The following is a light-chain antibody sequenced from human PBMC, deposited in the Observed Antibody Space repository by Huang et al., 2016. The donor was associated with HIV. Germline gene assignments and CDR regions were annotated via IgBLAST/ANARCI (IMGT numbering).Light chain of an antibody. V-gene: IGKV2-28*01. CDR2: MGS. CDR3: MQALQTPPYT. CDR1: QRLLNKNGYNY. J-gene: IGKJ2*01. Sequence: DIVMTQSPLSLSVIPGEPASISCNSSQRLLNKNGYNYLDWYLQRPGQSPQLLIYMGSNRASGVPDRFSGSGSGTNFALKITRVAAEDVGLYYCMQALQTPPYTFGQGTNLEIK.